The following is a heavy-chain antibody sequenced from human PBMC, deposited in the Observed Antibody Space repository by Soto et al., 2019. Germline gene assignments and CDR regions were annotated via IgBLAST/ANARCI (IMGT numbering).Heavy chain of an antibody. V-gene: IGHV1-69*13. CDR1: GCTFSSYA. CDR3: SRVGLQREYGPYYFDY. J-gene: IGHJ4*02. D-gene: IGHD3-10*01. Sequence: SVKVSFKASGCTFSSYAISWLRQAPGQGREWMGGIIPIFGTANYAQKFQGRVTITADESTSTAYMALSSLRAKDTAMYYCSRVGLQREYGPYYFDYWGQGTLVTVSS. CDR2: IIPIFGTA.